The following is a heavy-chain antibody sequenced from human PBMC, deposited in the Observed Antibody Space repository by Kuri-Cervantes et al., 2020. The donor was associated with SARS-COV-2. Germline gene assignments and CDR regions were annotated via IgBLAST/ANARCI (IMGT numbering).Heavy chain of an antibody. CDR2: ISGSGGST. CDR3: AKSPNYYYYGMDV. CDR1: GFTFSSYA. J-gene: IGHJ6*02. V-gene: IGHV3-23*01. Sequence: GESLKISCAASGFTFSSYAMSWVRQAPGKGLEWVSAISGSGGSTYYADSVKGRFTISRDNSKNTLYLQMNSLRAEDTALYYCAKSPNYYYYGMDVWGQGTTVTVSS.